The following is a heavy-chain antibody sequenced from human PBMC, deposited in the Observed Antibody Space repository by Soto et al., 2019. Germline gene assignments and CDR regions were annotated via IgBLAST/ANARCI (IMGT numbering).Heavy chain of an antibody. V-gene: IGHV1-69*06. D-gene: IGHD3-22*01. CDR3: ARGEYYYDSSGYYGPGPFDY. Sequence: SVKVSCKASGGTFSSYAISWVRQAPGQGLEWMGGIIPIFGTANYAQKFQGRVAITADKSTSTAYMELSSLRSEDTAVYYCARGEYYYDSSGYYGPGPFDYWGQGTLVTVSS. J-gene: IGHJ4*02. CDR2: IIPIFGTA. CDR1: GGTFSSYA.